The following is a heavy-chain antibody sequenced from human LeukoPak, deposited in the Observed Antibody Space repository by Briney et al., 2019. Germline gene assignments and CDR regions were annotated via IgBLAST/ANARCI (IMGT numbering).Heavy chain of an antibody. V-gene: IGHV3-23*01. CDR3: AKGYSSGWDNWFDP. J-gene: IGHJ5*02. CDR1: GFSFSNYA. CDR2: ISGRGDST. D-gene: IGHD6-19*01. Sequence: PGESLRLSCAVSGFSFSNYAMTWVRQAPGKGLEWVSSISGRGDSTYYAESVKGRFTVSKDSSRKTLYLQMTNLRAEDTAVYFCAKGYSSGWDNWFDPWGQGTLVTVSS.